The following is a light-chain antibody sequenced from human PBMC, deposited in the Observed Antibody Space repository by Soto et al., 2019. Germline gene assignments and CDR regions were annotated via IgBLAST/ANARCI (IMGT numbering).Light chain of an antibody. Sequence: EIVLTQSPGTLSLSPGGRATLSCRASQSVSSSYLAWYQQKPGQAPRLLIYGASSRATGIPDRFSGSGSGTEFTLTISRLEPEDFAVYYCQQYGSSRTFGQGTKVDIK. CDR1: QSVSSSY. CDR3: QQYGSSRT. CDR2: GAS. J-gene: IGKJ1*01. V-gene: IGKV3-20*01.